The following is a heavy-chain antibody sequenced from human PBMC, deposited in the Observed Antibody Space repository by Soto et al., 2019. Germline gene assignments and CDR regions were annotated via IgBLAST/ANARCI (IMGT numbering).Heavy chain of an antibody. CDR2: INPNSGGT. Sequence: QVQLVQSGAEVKKPGASVKVSCKASGYTFTGYYMHWVRQAPGQGLEWMGWINPNSGGTNYAQKSRGRVTMTRDTSISTAYMGMSGLRSDDTAVYYCARDKYCGGGSCSGRRRDFDYWGQGTLVTVSS. J-gene: IGHJ4*02. CDR1: GYTFTGYY. CDR3: ARDKYCGGGSCSGRRRDFDY. V-gene: IGHV1-2*02. D-gene: IGHD2-15*01.